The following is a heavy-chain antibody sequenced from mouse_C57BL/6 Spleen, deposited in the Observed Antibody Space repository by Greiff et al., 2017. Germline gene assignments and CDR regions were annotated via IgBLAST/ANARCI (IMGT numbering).Heavy chain of an antibody. V-gene: IGHV5-16*01. CDR3: AREVGNYLWYFDV. D-gene: IGHD2-1*01. Sequence: EVMLVESEGGLVQPGSSMKLSCTASGFTFSDYYMAWVRPVPEKGLEWVANINYDGSSTYYLDSLKSRFIISRDNAKNILYLQMSSLKSEDTATYYCAREVGNYLWYFDVWGTGTTVTVSS. J-gene: IGHJ1*03. CDR1: GFTFSDYY. CDR2: INYDGSST.